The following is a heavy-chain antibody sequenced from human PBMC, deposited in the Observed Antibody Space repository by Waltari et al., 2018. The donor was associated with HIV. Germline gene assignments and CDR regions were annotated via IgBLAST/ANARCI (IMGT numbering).Heavy chain of an antibody. CDR1: GFTFSSYS. V-gene: IGHV3-21*01. D-gene: IGHD2-8*01. J-gene: IGHJ3*02. CDR2: ISSSSSYI. CDR3: ARATSKGVRGPSAFDI. Sequence: EVQLVESGGGLVKPGGSLRLSCAASGFTFSSYSMNWVRQAPGKGLEWVSSISSSSSYIYYADSVKGRFTISRDNAKNSLYLQMNSLRAEDTAVYYCARATSKGVRGPSAFDIWGQGTMVTVSS.